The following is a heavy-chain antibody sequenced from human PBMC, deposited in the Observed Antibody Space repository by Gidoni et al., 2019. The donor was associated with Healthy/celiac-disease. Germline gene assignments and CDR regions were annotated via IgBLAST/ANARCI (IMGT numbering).Heavy chain of an antibody. J-gene: IGHJ4*02. CDR1: GFTFSNAW. Sequence: EVQLVESGGGLVKPGGSLRLSCAASGFTFSNAWMSWVRQAPGKGLEWVGRIKSKTDGGTTDYAAPVKGRFTISRDDSKNTLYLQMNSLKTEDTAVYYCTTDLGFGEVRGNYWGQGTLVTVSS. CDR2: IKSKTDGGTT. D-gene: IGHD3-10*01. V-gene: IGHV3-15*01. CDR3: TTDLGFGEVRGNY.